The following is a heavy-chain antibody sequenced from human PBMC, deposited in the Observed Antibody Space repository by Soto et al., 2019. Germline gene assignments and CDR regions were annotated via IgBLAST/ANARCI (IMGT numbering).Heavy chain of an antibody. D-gene: IGHD3-9*01. CDR1: GGSFSGYY. Sequence: SETLSLTCAVYGGSFSGYYWSWIRQPPGKGLEWIGEINHSGSTNYNPSLKSRVTISVDTSKNQFSLKLSSVTAADTAVYYCALFRSKYYDILTGSDYWGQGTLVTVSS. CDR3: ALFRSKYYDILTGSDY. J-gene: IGHJ4*02. CDR2: INHSGST. V-gene: IGHV4-34*01.